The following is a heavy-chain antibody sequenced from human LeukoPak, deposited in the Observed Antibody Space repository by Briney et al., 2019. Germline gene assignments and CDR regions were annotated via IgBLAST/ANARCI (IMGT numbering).Heavy chain of an antibody. CDR2: IYHSGST. CDR1: GGSISSSNW. J-gene: IGHJ5*02. V-gene: IGHV4-4*02. Sequence: SGTLSLTCAVSGGSISSSNWWSWVLQPPGKGLESIGEIYHSGSTNYNPSLKSRVTISVDKSKNQFSLKLSSVTAADTAVYYCARGKYFDWPDNWFDPWGQGTLVTVSS. CDR3: ARGKYFDWPDNWFDP. D-gene: IGHD3-9*01.